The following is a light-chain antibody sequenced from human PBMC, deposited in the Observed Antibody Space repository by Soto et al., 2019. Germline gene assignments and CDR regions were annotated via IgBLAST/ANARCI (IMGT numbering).Light chain of an antibody. V-gene: IGKV3-20*01. CDR3: QQYGSSPYT. CDR2: DAS. Sequence: EIVLTQSPGTRSLSPGERATLSCRASQSVSSSYLAWYQQKPGQAPRLIIYDASNRATGIPDRFSGSGSGTDFPLTIRRLEPEDFEVYYCQQYGSSPYTFGQGTKLEIK. J-gene: IGKJ2*01. CDR1: QSVSSSY.